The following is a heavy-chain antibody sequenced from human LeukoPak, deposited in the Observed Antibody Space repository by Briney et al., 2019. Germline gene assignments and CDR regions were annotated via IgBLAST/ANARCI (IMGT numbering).Heavy chain of an antibody. CDR1: GGTFSSYA. V-gene: IGHV1-69*05. Sequence: GSSVKVSCKASGGTFSSYAISWVRQAPGQGLEWMGGIIPIFGTASYAQKFQGRVTITTDESTSTAYMELSSLRSEGTAVYYCAKSPAGRWFDPWGQGTLVTVSS. CDR2: IIPIFGTA. CDR3: AKSPAGRWFDP. J-gene: IGHJ5*02. D-gene: IGHD1-14*01.